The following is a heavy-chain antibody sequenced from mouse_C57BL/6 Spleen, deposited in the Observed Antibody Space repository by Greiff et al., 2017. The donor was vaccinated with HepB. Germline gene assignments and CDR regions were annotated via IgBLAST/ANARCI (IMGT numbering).Heavy chain of an antibody. CDR2: IRNKANGYTT. J-gene: IGHJ3*01. CDR1: GFTFTDYY. Sequence: DVKLVESGGGLVQPGGSLSLSCAASGFTFTDYYMSWVRQPPGKALEWLGFIRNKANGYTTEYSASVKGRFTISRDNSQSILYLQMNALRAEDSATYYCARYGPAWFAYWGQGTLVTVSA. V-gene: IGHV7-3*01. CDR3: ARYGPAWFAY.